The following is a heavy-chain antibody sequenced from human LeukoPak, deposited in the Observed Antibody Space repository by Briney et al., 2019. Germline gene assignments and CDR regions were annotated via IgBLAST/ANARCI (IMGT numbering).Heavy chain of an antibody. CDR2: INHSGST. CDR3: ARGVGRVQRVRCSGGSCYFDY. D-gene: IGHD2-15*01. J-gene: IGHJ4*02. V-gene: IGHV4-34*01. Sequence: PSETLSLTCAVYGGSFSGYYWSWIRQPPGKGLEWTGEINHSGSTNYNPSLKSRVTISVDTSKNQFSLKLSSVTAADTAVYYCARGVGRVQRVRCSGGSCYFDYWGQGTLVTVSS. CDR1: GGSFSGYY.